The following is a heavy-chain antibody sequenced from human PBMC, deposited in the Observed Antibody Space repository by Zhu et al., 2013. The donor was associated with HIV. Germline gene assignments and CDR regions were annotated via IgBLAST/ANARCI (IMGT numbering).Heavy chain of an antibody. V-gene: IGHV1-69*01. CDR1: GGTFSSYA. CDR3: ASPLRNSTLVVIIDAFDI. J-gene: IGHJ3*02. Sequence: QVQLVQSGAEVKKPGSSVKVSCKASGGTFSSYAISWVRQAPGQGLEWMGGIIPIFGTANYAQKFQGRVTITADESTSTAYMELSSLRSEDTAVYYCASPLRNSTLVVIIDAFDIWGRRDEWSPSLQ. D-gene: IGHD3-22*01. CDR2: IIPIFGTA.